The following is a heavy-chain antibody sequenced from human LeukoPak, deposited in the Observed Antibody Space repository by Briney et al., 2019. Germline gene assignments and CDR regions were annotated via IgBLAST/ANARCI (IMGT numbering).Heavy chain of an antibody. Sequence: SETLSLTCAVYGGSFSGYYWSWIRQPPGKGLEWIGEINHSGSTDYNPSLKSRVTISVDTSKNQFSLKVSSVTAADTAVYYCARRIAARPRGYWFDPWGQGTLVTVSP. CDR2: INHSGST. CDR3: ARRIAARPRGYWFDP. CDR1: GGSFSGYY. J-gene: IGHJ5*02. D-gene: IGHD6-6*01. V-gene: IGHV4-34*01.